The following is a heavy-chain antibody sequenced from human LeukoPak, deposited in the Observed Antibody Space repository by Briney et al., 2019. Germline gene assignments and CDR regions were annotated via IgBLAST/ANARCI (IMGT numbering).Heavy chain of an antibody. CDR3: VRKSTGRRTSEFDY. V-gene: IGHV1-2*02. J-gene: IGHJ4*02. CDR2: INPNSGGT. D-gene: IGHD2-2*01. Sequence: ASVNVSCKASGYTFTAYYMNWVRQAPGQRLERLGWINPNSGGTNYAQKFQGRVTMTSDTSINTGYMELSSLKSDDTAVYYCVRKSTGRRTSEFDYWGQGSLVTVSS. CDR1: GYTFTAYY.